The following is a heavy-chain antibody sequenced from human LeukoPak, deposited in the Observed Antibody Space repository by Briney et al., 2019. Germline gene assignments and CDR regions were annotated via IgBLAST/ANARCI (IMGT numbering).Heavy chain of an antibody. Sequence: GGSLRLSCAASGFTVSDYYMSWVRQAPGKGLEWVSVIHSGGTTKYADSVKGRFTISRDNSKNTLYIQMNNLRAEDTAMYYCAREWTDAFDIWGQGTMVTVSS. CDR3: AREWTDAFDI. V-gene: IGHV3-53*01. D-gene: IGHD3/OR15-3a*01. CDR2: IHSGGTT. CDR1: GFTVSDYY. J-gene: IGHJ3*02.